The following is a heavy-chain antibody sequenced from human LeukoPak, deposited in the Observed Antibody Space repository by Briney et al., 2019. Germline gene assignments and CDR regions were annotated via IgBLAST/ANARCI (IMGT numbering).Heavy chain of an antibody. Sequence: PSETLSLTCTVSGGSISSGGYYWSWIRQHPGKGLEWIGYIYYSGSTYYNPSPKSRVTISVDTSKNQFSLKLSSVTAADTAVYYCARRRGTYDSSGLYYFDYWGQGTLVTVSS. J-gene: IGHJ4*02. CDR2: IYYSGST. CDR1: GGSISSGGYY. CDR3: ARRRGTYDSSGLYYFDY. D-gene: IGHD3-22*01. V-gene: IGHV4-31*03.